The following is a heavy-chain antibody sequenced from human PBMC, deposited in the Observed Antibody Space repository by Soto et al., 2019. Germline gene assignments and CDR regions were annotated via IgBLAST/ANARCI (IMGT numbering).Heavy chain of an antibody. CDR1: GFTFSSYA. CDR3: VRRLTTTATAMGY. D-gene: IGHD4-17*01. J-gene: IGHJ4*02. Sequence: QVQLEESGGGVVQPGRSLRLSCKGSGFTFSSYAVQWVRQAPGKGLEWVAAISDDGTNKHTPNSVKSRFTISRDNSRNTVYLQVNSLRVEDTAVYYCVRRLTTTATAMGYWGQGTPVTVSS. V-gene: IGHV3-30-3*01. CDR2: ISDDGTNK.